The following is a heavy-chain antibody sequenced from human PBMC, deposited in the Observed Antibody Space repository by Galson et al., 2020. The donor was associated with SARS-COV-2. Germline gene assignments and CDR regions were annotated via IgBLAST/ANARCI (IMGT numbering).Heavy chain of an antibody. CDR2: IHTSGYT. Sequence: SENLSLTCTVSGASISNGRFYWSWIRQPAGKGLEWIGRIHTSGYTNDSPSLKSRVTISVVTPKNQFSRMLSSVTAADTAVYYCARETGYWVSGGYFEGNYYFDYWGQGTLFTVSS. CDR3: ARETGYWVSGGYFEGNYYFDY. CDR1: GASISNGRFY. D-gene: IGHD3-22*01. V-gene: IGHV4-61*02. J-gene: IGHJ4*02.